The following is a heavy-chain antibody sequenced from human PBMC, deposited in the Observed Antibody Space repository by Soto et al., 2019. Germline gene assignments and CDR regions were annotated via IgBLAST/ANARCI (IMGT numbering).Heavy chain of an antibody. Sequence: SETLSLTCTVSGGSISSSSYYWGWIRQPPGKGLEWIGSIYYSGSTYYNPSLKSRVTISVDTSKNQFSLKLSSVTAADTAVYYCARTRTIFGVVVLGFDPWGQGTLVTVS. V-gene: IGHV4-39*01. CDR2: IYYSGST. J-gene: IGHJ5*02. D-gene: IGHD3-3*01. CDR1: GGSISSSSYY. CDR3: ARTRTIFGVVVLGFDP.